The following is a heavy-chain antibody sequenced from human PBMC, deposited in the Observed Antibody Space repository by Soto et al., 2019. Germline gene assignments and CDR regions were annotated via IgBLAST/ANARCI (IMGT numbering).Heavy chain of an antibody. CDR3: ARGSPVAVAYYYYGMDV. Sequence: QVQLQESGPGLVKPSQTLSLTCTVSGGSISSGGYYWSWIRQHPGKGLEWIGYIYYSGSTYYNPSLKCRVTISVDTSKNQFSLKLSSVTAADTAVYYCARGSPVAVAYYYYGMDVWGQGTTVTVSS. D-gene: IGHD6-19*01. V-gene: IGHV4-31*03. CDR2: IYYSGST. CDR1: GGSISSGGYY. J-gene: IGHJ6*02.